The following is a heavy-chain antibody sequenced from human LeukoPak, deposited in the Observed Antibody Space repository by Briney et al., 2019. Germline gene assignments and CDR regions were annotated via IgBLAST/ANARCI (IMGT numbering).Heavy chain of an antibody. Sequence: GGSLRLSCAASGFIFTDYAMHWVRQPPGKGLEWVALVSYDGRNENYADSVKGRFTISRDTSKSTLYLQLNSLRGEDTAVYYCARAGLYSGSGLDYWGQGILVTVSS. V-gene: IGHV3-30*04. D-gene: IGHD5-12*01. CDR3: ARAGLYSGSGLDY. CDR2: VSYDGRNE. J-gene: IGHJ4*02. CDR1: GFIFTDYA.